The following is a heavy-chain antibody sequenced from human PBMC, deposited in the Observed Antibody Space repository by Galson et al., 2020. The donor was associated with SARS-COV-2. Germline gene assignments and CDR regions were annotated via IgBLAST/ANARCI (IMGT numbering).Heavy chain of an antibody. Sequence: SETLSLTCTVSSGFLSSTSYYWGWIRQPPGQGLEWIGSIYFNGKTFYNPSLKGRATMSIETSKNQFSLRLSSVTAADTAVYFCARKTSTYDYWGPGTLVTVSS. CDR3: ARKTSTYDY. CDR1: SGFLSSTSYY. V-gene: IGHV4-39*07. J-gene: IGHJ4*02. D-gene: IGHD4-4*01. CDR2: IYFNGKT.